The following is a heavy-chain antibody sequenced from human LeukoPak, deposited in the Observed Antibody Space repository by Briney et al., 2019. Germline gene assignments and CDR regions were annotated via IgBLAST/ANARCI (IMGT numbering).Heavy chain of an antibody. Sequence: GGSLRLSCAASGFTFSSYSMNWVRQAPGKGLEWVSSISSSSSYIYYADSVKGRFTISRDNAKNSLYLQMNSLKAEDTAVYYCARDVYYDFWSGVDYWGQGTLVTVSS. CDR2: ISSSSSYI. CDR3: ARDVYYDFWSGVDY. J-gene: IGHJ4*02. D-gene: IGHD3-3*01. CDR1: GFTFSSYS. V-gene: IGHV3-21*01.